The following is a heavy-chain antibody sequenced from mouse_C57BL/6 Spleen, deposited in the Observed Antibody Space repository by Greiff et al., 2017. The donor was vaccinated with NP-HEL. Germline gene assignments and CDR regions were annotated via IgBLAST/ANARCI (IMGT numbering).Heavy chain of an antibody. CDR2: INPSSGYT. V-gene: IGHV1-7*01. CDR3: ARSSMVTTWYFEV. J-gene: IGHJ1*03. D-gene: IGHD2-2*01. Sequence: QVQLKESGAELAKPGASVKLSCKASGYTFTSYWMHWVKQRPGQGLEWIGYINPSSGYTKYNQKFKDKATLTADKSSSTAYMQLSSLTYEDSAVYYCARSSMVTTWYFEVWGTGTTVTVSS. CDR1: GYTFTSYW.